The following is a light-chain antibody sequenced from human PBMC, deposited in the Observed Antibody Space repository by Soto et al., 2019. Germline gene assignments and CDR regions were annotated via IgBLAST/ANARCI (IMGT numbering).Light chain of an antibody. Sequence: IQMTQSPSSLSASVGDRVTITCRTSQSISNYLNWYQQKPGRAPKLLIFAASSLQSGVPSRFSGSGSGTEFTLTISNLQPEDFATYYCLQHNSYPLAFGGGTKVDI. CDR2: AAS. CDR3: LQHNSYPLA. J-gene: IGKJ4*01. CDR1: QSISNY. V-gene: IGKV1-17*02.